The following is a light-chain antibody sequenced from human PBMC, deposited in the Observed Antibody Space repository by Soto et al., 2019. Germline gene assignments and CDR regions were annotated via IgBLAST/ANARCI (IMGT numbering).Light chain of an antibody. J-gene: IGLJ1*01. CDR3: QSSDSSLSVSRV. Sequence: QSVLTQPPSVSGAPGQRVTISCTGSSSNIGAGYDVHWYQQLPGTAPKLLIYGNSNRPSGVPDRFSGSKSGTSASLAITGLQTEDEADYYCQSSDSSLSVSRVFGTGTQLTVL. CDR1: SSNIGAGYD. CDR2: GNS. V-gene: IGLV1-40*01.